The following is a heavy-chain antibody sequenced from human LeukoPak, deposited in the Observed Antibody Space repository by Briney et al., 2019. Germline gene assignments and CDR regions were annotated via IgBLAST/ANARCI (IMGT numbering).Heavy chain of an antibody. CDR2: INSDGSST. CDR3: TTDLRITMVLWNSYYYMDV. Sequence: GGSLRLSCAASGFTFSSYWMHWVRHTPGKGLVWVSRINSDGSSTSYADSVKARFTISRDNAKNTLYLQMNSLRAEDTAVYYCTTDLRITMVLWNSYYYMDVWGKGTTVTISS. CDR1: GFTFSSYW. D-gene: IGHD3-10*01. V-gene: IGHV3-74*01. J-gene: IGHJ6*03.